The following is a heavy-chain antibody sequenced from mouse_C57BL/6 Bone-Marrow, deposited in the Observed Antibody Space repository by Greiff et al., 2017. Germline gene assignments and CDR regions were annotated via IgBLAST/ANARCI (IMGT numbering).Heavy chain of an antibody. Sequence: QVQLQQPGAELVRPGTSVKLSCKASGYTFTSYWMHWVKQRPGQGLEWIGVIDPSDSYTNYNQKFKGKATLTVDTSSSTAYMQLSSLTSEDSAVYYCARGGGWYFDVWGTGTTVTVSS. CDR3: ARGGGWYFDV. V-gene: IGHV1-59*01. CDR1: GYTFTSYW. J-gene: IGHJ1*03. CDR2: IDPSDSYT.